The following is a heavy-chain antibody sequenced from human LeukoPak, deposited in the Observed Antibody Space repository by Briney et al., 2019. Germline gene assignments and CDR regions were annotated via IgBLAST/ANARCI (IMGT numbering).Heavy chain of an antibody. V-gene: IGHV3-33*01. CDR2: IWYDGSNK. Sequence: PGRSLRFSCAASGFTFSSYGMHWVRQAPGKGLEWVAVIWYDGSNKYYADSVKGRFTISRDNSKNTLYLQMNSLRAEDTAVYYCARDMAAVASSNWFDPWGQGTLVTVSS. D-gene: IGHD6-19*01. CDR1: GFTFSSYG. J-gene: IGHJ5*02. CDR3: ARDMAAVASSNWFDP.